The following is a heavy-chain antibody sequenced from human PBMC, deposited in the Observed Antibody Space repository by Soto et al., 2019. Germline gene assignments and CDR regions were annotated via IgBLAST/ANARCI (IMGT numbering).Heavy chain of an antibody. Sequence: SETLSLTCTVSGGSVSSGSYYWSWIRQPPGKGLEWIGYIYYSGSTNYNPSLKSRVTISVDTSKNQFSLKLSSVTAADTAVYYCARGGWLPIGDWFDPWGQGTLVTVSS. CDR1: GGSVSSGSYY. J-gene: IGHJ5*02. CDR2: IYYSGST. D-gene: IGHD3-22*01. CDR3: ARGGWLPIGDWFDP. V-gene: IGHV4-61*01.